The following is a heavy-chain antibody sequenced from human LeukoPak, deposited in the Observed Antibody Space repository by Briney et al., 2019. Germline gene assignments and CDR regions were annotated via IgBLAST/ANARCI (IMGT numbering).Heavy chain of an antibody. V-gene: IGHV1-8*03. D-gene: IGHD5-12*01. CDR3: ARKRGYSGYDPGSYYYYYMDV. J-gene: IGHJ6*03. CDR2: MNPNSGNT. Sequence: ASVKVSCKASGGTFSSYAISWVRQATGQGLEWMGWMNPNSGNTGYAQKFQGRVTITRDTSISTAYMELSSLRSEDTAVYYCARKRGYSGYDPGSYYYYYMDVWGKGTTVTVSS. CDR1: GGTFSSYA.